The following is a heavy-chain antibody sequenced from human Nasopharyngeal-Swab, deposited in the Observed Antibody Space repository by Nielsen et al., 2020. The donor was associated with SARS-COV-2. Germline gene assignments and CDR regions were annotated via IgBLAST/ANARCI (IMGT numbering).Heavy chain of an antibody. J-gene: IGHJ4*02. CDR3: ARDPTYSSSWTYYFDY. Sequence: GESLKISCAASGFTFSSYSMNWVRQAPGKGLEWVSSISSSSSYIYYADSVKGRFTISRDNAKNSLYLQMNSLRAEDTAVYYWARDPTYSSSWTYYFDYWGQGTLVTVSS. CDR1: GFTFSSYS. CDR2: ISSSSSYI. D-gene: IGHD6-13*01. V-gene: IGHV3-21*01.